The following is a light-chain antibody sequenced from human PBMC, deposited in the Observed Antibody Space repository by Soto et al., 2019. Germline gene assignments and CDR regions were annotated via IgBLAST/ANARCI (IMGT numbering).Light chain of an antibody. CDR2: GAS. V-gene: IGKV3-20*01. Sequence: EIVLTQSPGTLSLSPGERATLSCRASQSVSSSYLAWYQQKPGQAPRILIYGASSRATGIPDRFSGSGSGTDFTITISRPAPEAFAVSYCQHCSRSPWTFGQGTTVDIK. CDR1: QSVSSSY. J-gene: IGKJ1*01. CDR3: QHCSRSPWT.